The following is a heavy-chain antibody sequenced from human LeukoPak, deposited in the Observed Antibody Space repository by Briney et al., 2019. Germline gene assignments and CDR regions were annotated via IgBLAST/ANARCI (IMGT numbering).Heavy chain of an antibody. V-gene: IGHV3-21*01. J-gene: IGHJ4*02. D-gene: IGHD3-10*01. Sequence: GGSLRLSCAASGFTFTSYSMNWVRQAPGKGLEWVSSISSTTGYMYYADSVRGRFTISRDNSKNALYLQINSLRAEDTAVYYCARASWFGELRNFDCWGQGTLVTVSS. CDR1: GFTFTSYS. CDR3: ARASWFGELRNFDC. CDR2: ISSTTGYM.